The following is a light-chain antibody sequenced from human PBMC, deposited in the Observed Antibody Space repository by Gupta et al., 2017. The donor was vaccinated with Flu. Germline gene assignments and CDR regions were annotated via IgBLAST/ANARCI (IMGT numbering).Light chain of an antibody. Sequence: SSELTQDPAVSVALGQTVRITCQGDSLTTTYASWYQQKPGQAPVLVIYGKNNRPSGIPDRFSGSSSGNTASLTIPGGQAEDDADYCCNSRDTTTNHRRVRVGGGTKLTVL. CDR2: GKN. J-gene: IGLJ2*01. CDR3: NSRDTTTNHRRVR. CDR1: SLTTTY. V-gene: IGLV3-19*01.